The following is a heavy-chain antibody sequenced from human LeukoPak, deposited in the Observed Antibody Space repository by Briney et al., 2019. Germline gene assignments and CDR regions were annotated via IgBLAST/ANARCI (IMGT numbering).Heavy chain of an antibody. J-gene: IGHJ4*02. CDR1: GYTFTSYG. CDR3: ARADRYDSSGYSKTFDY. Sequence: ASVKVSCKASGYTFTSYGISWVRQAPGQGLEWMGIINPSGGSTSYAQKFQGRVTMTRDTSTSTVYMELSSLRSEDTAVYYCARADRYDSSGYSKTFDYWGQGTLVTVSS. CDR2: INPSGGST. V-gene: IGHV1-46*01. D-gene: IGHD3-22*01.